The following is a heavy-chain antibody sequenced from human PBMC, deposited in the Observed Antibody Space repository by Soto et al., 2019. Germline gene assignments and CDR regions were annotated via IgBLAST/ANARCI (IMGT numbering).Heavy chain of an antibody. CDR3: ARGYRQSGYSSSWVFDY. D-gene: IGHD6-13*01. CDR2: IFYSGST. CDR1: GGSINSGGYY. Sequence: QVQLQESGPGLVKPSQTLSLICTVSGGSINSGGYYWNWIRQHPGKGLEWIGYIFYSGSTYYNPFIRSRVTISADTSENQFSLNLSSVTAADTAVYFCARGYRQSGYSSSWVFDYWGQGPLVNVSS. J-gene: IGHJ4*02. V-gene: IGHV4-31*03.